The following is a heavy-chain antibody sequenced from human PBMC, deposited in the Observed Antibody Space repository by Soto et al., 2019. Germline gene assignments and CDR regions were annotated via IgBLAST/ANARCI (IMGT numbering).Heavy chain of an antibody. Sequence: SETLSLTCTVSGDSISSYYWSWIRQPPGKGLEWIGYIYYSGSTNYNPSLKSRVTISVDTPKNQFSLKLTSVTAADTAVYYCARGGGSPYYYYMDVWGKGTTVTVSS. CDR3: ARGGGSPYYYYMDV. D-gene: IGHD2-15*01. CDR1: GDSISSYY. V-gene: IGHV4-59*01. CDR2: IYYSGST. J-gene: IGHJ6*03.